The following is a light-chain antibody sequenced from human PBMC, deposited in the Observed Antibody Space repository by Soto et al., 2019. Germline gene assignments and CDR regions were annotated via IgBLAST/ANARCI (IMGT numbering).Light chain of an antibody. CDR3: QKFNSYPIN. CDR2: EAS. J-gene: IGKJ5*01. V-gene: IGKV1-5*01. Sequence: DIQMTQSPATLSASVGDRVTITFRASQRISRWLTWYQQKPGKAPKLLIYEASSLESGVPSRFSGSGSGTVFTLTISGLQPDDFATYYCQKFNSYPINFGQGTRLEIK. CDR1: QRISRW.